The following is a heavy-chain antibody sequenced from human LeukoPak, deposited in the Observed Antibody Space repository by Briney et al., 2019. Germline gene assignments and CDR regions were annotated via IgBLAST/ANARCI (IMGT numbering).Heavy chain of an antibody. CDR2: IYPSDSDT. J-gene: IGHJ4*02. CDR3: ARVRRQWLAAYYFDS. Sequence: AAFLKICCKGSGYSFSSYWIGWRRQLRGEVLEWGGIIYPSDSDTRYSPSFQGQVTIAADKSVSTACPQCSSLKASDTAMYYGARVRRQWLAAYYFDSWGQGTLVTVSS. D-gene: IGHD6-19*01. V-gene: IGHV5-51*01. CDR1: GYSFSSYW.